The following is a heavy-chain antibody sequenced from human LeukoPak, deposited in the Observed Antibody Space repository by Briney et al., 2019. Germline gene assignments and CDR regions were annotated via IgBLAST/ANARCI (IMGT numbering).Heavy chain of an antibody. D-gene: IGHD6-6*01. CDR1: GFTFSNFF. CDR2: ISTNGGGT. V-gene: IGHV3-64*01. Sequence: GGSLRLSCEASGFTFSNFFMHWVRQAPGKGLEYVSAISTNGGGTYYANSVKGRFTISRDNSKNTLYLQMGSLRAEDMAVYYCARVGYSSSSAYFDYWGQGTLVTVSS. J-gene: IGHJ4*02. CDR3: ARVGYSSSSAYFDY.